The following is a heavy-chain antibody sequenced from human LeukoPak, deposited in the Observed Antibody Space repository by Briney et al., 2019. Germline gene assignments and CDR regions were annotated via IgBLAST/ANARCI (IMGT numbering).Heavy chain of an antibody. Sequence: GASVKVSCKASGYTFTGYYMHWVRQAPGQGLEWMGWINPNSGGTYYAQKFQGRVTMTSDTSISTAYMEPSRLRSDNTAVDYCARDLYGGTSATFDYWGQGTLVTVSS. CDR2: INPNSGGT. D-gene: IGHD4-23*01. V-gene: IGHV1-2*02. J-gene: IGHJ4*02. CDR1: GYTFTGYY. CDR3: ARDLYGGTSATFDY.